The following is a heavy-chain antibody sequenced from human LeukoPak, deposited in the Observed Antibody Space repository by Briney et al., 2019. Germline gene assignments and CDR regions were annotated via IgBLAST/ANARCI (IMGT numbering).Heavy chain of an antibody. CDR2: ISYDGSNK. Sequence: PGRSLRLSCAASGFTFSSYGMHWVRQAPGKGLEWVAVISYDGSNKYYADSVKGRFTISRDNSKNTLYLQMNSLRAEDTAVYYCAKDLRRRTIFGVAYMDVWGKGTTVTVSS. D-gene: IGHD3-3*01. V-gene: IGHV3-30*18. CDR1: GFTFSSYG. J-gene: IGHJ6*03. CDR3: AKDLRRRTIFGVAYMDV.